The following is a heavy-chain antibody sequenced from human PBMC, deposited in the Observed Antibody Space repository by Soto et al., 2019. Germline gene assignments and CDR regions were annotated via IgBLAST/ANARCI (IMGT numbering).Heavy chain of an antibody. D-gene: IGHD1-7*01. CDR1: GGSFSGYY. CDR2: INHSGST. V-gene: IGHV4-34*01. J-gene: IGHJ6*02. CDR3: ARVRYNWNYGRYYYYGMDV. Sequence: LSLTCAVYGGSFSGYYWSWIRQPPGKGLEWIGEINHSGSTNYNPSLKSRVTISVDTSKNQFSLKLSSVTAADTAVYYCARVRYNWNYGRYYYYGMDVWGQGTTVTVSS.